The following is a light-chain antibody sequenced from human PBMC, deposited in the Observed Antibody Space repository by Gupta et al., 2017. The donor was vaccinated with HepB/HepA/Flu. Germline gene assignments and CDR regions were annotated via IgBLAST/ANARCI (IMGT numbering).Light chain of an antibody. V-gene: IGLV1-44*01. CDR3: AAWDGSLNGWV. J-gene: IGLJ3*02. CDR1: SSNIGSNT. Sequence: QSVLTPPPSASGTPGQRVTISCSGGSSNIGSNTVSWYQQLPGTAPKLLIYSDNQRPSGVPDRLSGSKSGTSASLAISGLQSEDDADYYCAAWDGSLNGWVFGGGTKLTVL. CDR2: SDN.